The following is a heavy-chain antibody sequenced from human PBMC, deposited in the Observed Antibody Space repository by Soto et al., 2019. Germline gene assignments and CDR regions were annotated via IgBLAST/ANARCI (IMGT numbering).Heavy chain of an antibody. CDR1: GGTFGSDA. J-gene: IGHJ5*02. CDR2: IIPIFGTT. V-gene: IGHV1-69*06. Sequence: SVKVSCKASGGTFGSDAITWVRQAPGQGLEWVGRIIPIFGTTNYAQNLQGRVTISADKSTLTSYMELHSLTSDDTALYYCARDRTDSGYYTNWLDPWGQGTQVTVSS. D-gene: IGHD3-22*01. CDR3: ARDRTDSGYYTNWLDP.